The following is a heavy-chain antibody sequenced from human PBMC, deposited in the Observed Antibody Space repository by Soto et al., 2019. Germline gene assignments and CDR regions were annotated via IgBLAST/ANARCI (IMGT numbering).Heavy chain of an antibody. D-gene: IGHD2-15*01. CDR2: VSKSGLGT. J-gene: IGHJ6*02. V-gene: IGHV3-23*01. CDR3: ARGHCSGGSCYSGWSMDV. CDR1: GVTFSSYA. Sequence: GGSLRLSCVASGVTFSSYAMSWVRQAPGKGLEWVSAVSKSGLGTNYADFVKGRFTISRDNSKNTLYLQMNSLRAEDTAVYYCARGHCSGGSCYSGWSMDVWGQGTTVTVSS.